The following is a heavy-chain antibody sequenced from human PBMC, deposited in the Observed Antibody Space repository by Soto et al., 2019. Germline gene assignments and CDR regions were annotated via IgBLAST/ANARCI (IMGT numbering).Heavy chain of an antibody. CDR2: THYSGGT. Sequence: SETLSLTCTVSGGPISSYYWNWIRQPPGKGLEWIGYTHYSGGTNSNPPLKSRVTISADTSKNQFSLKLASVTATDTAVYYCASAEYTYNYRGLDSWGQGTLVTVSS. V-gene: IGHV4-59*12. CDR3: ASAEYTYNYRGLDS. CDR1: GGPISSYY. D-gene: IGHD3-16*01. J-gene: IGHJ5*01.